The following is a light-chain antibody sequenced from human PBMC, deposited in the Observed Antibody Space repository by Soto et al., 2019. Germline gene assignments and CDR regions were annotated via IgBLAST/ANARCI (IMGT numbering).Light chain of an antibody. CDR1: HSVGSN. Sequence: IVMTQSPATLSVSPGERATLSCRASHSVGSNVAWYQQKPGQAPRLLIYVASTRSSGIPARFSGSGSGTEVTLTISSLQSEDFAMYVCQQDNTWPPFAFGPGTKVDIK. V-gene: IGKV3-15*01. CDR2: VAS. CDR3: QQDNTWPPFA. J-gene: IGKJ3*01.